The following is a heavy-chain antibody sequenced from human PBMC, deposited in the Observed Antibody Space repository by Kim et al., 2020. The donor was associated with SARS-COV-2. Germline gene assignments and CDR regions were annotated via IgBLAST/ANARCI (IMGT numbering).Heavy chain of an antibody. Sequence: GGSLRLSCAASGFTFSNAWMSWVRQAPGKGLEWVGRIKSKTDGGTTDYAAPVKGRFTISRDDSKNTLYLQMNSLKTEDTAVYYCTTMMSHPRWYFDLWGRGTLVTVSS. CDR3: TTMMSHPRWYFDL. CDR2: IKSKTDGGTT. CDR1: GFTFSNAW. D-gene: IGHD3-16*01. V-gene: IGHV3-15*01. J-gene: IGHJ2*01.